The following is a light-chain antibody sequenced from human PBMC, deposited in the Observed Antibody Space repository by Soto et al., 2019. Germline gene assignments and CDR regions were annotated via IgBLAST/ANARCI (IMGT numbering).Light chain of an antibody. CDR2: DVS. CDR3: SSYTSTSPVV. V-gene: IGLV2-14*03. CDR1: SSDVGGYNY. J-gene: IGLJ2*01. Sequence: QSVLTQPASVSGSPGQSITISCTGTSSDVGGYNYVSWYQQFPGTAPKLMLHDVSNRPSGVSNRFSGSKSGNTASLTISGLQAEDEADYFCSSYTSTSPVVFGGGTKLTFL.